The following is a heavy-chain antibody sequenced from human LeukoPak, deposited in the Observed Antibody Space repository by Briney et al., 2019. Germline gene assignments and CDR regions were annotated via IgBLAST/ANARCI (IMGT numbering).Heavy chain of an antibody. Sequence: SETLPLTCAVYGGSFTSYFWSWIRQPPGKGLEWIGEINQSGATNYNPSLKSRVTISRDTPKNQFSLRLSSVTAADTAVYYCARSRLVGTTVIVVARGAFDLWGQGNVVTVSS. CDR2: INQSGAT. V-gene: IGHV4-34*01. CDR1: GGSFTSYF. CDR3: ARSRLVGTTVIVVARGAFDL. J-gene: IGHJ3*01. D-gene: IGHD3-22*01.